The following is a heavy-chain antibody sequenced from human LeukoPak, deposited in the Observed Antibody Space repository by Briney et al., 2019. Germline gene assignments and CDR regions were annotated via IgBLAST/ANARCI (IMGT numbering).Heavy chain of an antibody. CDR3: ARLAFCTNAVCFSNYYYSMDV. J-gene: IGHJ6*03. V-gene: IGHV5-51*01. CDR1: GYSFTSYW. D-gene: IGHD2-8*01. CDR2: IYSGDSGT. Sequence: GESLKISCKGSGYSFTSYWIGWVRQMPGKGLGWMGIIYSGDSGTKYSPSFQGQVTISADKSISTAYLQWSSLKASDTAMYYCARLAFCTNAVCFSNYYYSMDVWGRGTTVTVSS.